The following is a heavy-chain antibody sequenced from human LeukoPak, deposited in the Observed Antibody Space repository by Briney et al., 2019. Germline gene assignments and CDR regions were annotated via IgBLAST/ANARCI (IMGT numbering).Heavy chain of an antibody. CDR1: GFTFSSYG. CDR2: ISYDGSNK. Sequence: GRSLRLSCAASGFTFSSYGMHWVPQAPGKGLEWVAVISYDGSNKYYADSVKGRFTISRDNSKNTLYLQMNSLRAEDTAVYYCAKDHDSSGYFDYWGQGTLVTVSS. V-gene: IGHV3-30*18. CDR3: AKDHDSSGYFDY. D-gene: IGHD3-22*01. J-gene: IGHJ4*02.